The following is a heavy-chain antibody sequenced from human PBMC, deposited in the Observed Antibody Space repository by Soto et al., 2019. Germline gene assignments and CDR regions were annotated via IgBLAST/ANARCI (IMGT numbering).Heavy chain of an antibody. CDR1: GGSVSSGSYY. Sequence: SETLSLTCTVSGGSVSSGSYYWSWIRQPPGKGLEWIGHIFYSGSTNYNPSLKSRVTISVDTSKNQFSLKLSSVTAADTAVYYCVRANWGAAAGSLDYWGQGTLVTVSS. V-gene: IGHV4-61*01. CDR3: VRANWGAAAGSLDY. CDR2: IFYSGST. J-gene: IGHJ4*02. D-gene: IGHD6-13*01.